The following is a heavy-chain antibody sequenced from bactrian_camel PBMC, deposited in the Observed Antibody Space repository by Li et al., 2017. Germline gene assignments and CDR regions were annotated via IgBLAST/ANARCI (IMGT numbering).Heavy chain of an antibody. Sequence: HVQLVESGGGSVQAGGSPRLSCADSGYTYCMGWFRQAPGKEREGVVVIDSDGSRRYANSVAGRFTISKDNAKNMLYLEMSNLNPEDTDLYYRAAVQPETCFGRFRGANFGLWGQGTQVTVS. V-gene: IGHV3S53*01. CDR1: GYTYC. D-gene: IGHD3*01. CDR2: IDSDGSR. CDR3: AAVQPETCFGRFRGANFGL. J-gene: IGHJ6*01.